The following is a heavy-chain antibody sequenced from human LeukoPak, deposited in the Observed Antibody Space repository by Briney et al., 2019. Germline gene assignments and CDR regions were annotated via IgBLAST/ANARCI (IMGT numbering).Heavy chain of an antibody. V-gene: IGHV3-20*04. D-gene: IGHD3-22*01. CDR3: ARDRSSGYYVESFDY. Sequence: GGSLRLSCAASGFTFDDYGMSWVRQAPGKGLEWVSGINWNGGSTGYADSVKGRFTISRDNAKNSLFLQMNSLRAEDTAVYYCARDRSSGYYVESFDYWGQGTLVTVSS. CDR1: GFTFDDYG. CDR2: INWNGGST. J-gene: IGHJ4*02.